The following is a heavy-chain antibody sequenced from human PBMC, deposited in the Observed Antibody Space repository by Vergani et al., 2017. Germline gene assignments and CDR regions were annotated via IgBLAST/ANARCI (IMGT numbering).Heavy chain of an antibody. CDR3: AATISYYYYYMDV. Sequence: QVQLQESGPGLVKPSQPLSLTCTVSGGSISSGGYYWSWIRQQPGKGLEWIGYIYYSGSTYYNPSLKSRVTISVDTSKNQFSLKLSSVTAADTAVYYCAATISYYYYYMDVWGKGTTVTVSS. J-gene: IGHJ6*03. CDR2: IYYSGST. V-gene: IGHV4-31*03. D-gene: IGHD5-12*01. CDR1: GGSISSGGYY.